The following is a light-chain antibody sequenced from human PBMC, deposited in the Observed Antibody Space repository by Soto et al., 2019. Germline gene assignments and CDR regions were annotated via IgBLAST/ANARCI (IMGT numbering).Light chain of an antibody. CDR1: QGISNY. J-gene: IGKJ5*01. CDR3: QQRSNWIT. CDR2: AAS. V-gene: IGKV1-27*01. Sequence: DIQMTQSPSSLSASVGDIVTITFRASQGISNYLAWYQQRPGKVPKLLIYAASTLQSGVPSRFSGSGSGTDFTLTISSLEPEDFAVYYCQQRSNWITFGQGTRLEIK.